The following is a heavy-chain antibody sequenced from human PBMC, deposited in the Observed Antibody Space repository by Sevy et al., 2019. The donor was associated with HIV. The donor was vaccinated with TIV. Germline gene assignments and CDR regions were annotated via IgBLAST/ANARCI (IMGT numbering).Heavy chain of an antibody. CDR3: ARAGITMVRGDKYGMDV. J-gene: IGHJ6*02. V-gene: IGHV1-2*02. D-gene: IGHD3-10*01. CDR1: GYTFTGYY. Sequence: ASVKVSCKASGYTFTGYYMHWVRQAPGQGLAWMGWINPNSGGTNYAQKFQGRVTMTRDTSISTAYMELSRLRSDDTAVYYCARAGITMVRGDKYGMDVWGQGTTVTVSS. CDR2: INPNSGGT.